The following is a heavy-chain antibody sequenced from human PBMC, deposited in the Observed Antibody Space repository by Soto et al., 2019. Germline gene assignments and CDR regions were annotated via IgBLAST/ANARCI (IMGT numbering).Heavy chain of an antibody. D-gene: IGHD4-17*01. CDR1: GFTFSNSA. CDR3: AKGTTPATGADFHY. Sequence: GESLKISCAASGFTFSNSAMNWVRQAPGKGLEWVSSVSGNGGATYYADFMKGRFTISRDNSKNTLYLQMSSLRVEDTAVYYCAKGTTPATGADFHYWGQGTLVTVSS. CDR2: VSGNGGAT. V-gene: IGHV3-23*01. J-gene: IGHJ4*02.